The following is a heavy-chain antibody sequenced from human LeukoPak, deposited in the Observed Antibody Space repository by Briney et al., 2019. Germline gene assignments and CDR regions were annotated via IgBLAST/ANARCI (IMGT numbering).Heavy chain of an antibody. Sequence: ASVKVSCNASGYTFTRYYLHWVRQASGQGLEWMGIINPSCGSTSYTQKFQRRATLTRATSTTTVYVEMSSLRSEDTAVYYCARASDSSCYYAPQHSFDYCGQGTPVTVSS. CDR3: ARASDSSCYYAPQHSFDY. J-gene: IGHJ4*02. CDR1: GYTFTRYY. CDR2: INPSCGST. V-gene: IGHV1-46*03. D-gene: IGHD3-22*01.